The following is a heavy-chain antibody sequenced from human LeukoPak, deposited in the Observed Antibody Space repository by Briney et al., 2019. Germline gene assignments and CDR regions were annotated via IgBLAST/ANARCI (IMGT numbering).Heavy chain of an antibody. CDR1: GFTFSSYG. CDR2: ISYDGSNK. Sequence: PGGSLRLSCAASGFTFSSYGMHWVRQAPGKGLEWVAVISYDGSNKYYADSVKGRFTISRDNSKNTLYLQMNSLRAEDTAVYYCAKDHHYYASSGYPDYWGQGTLVTVSS. V-gene: IGHV3-30*18. D-gene: IGHD3-22*01. J-gene: IGHJ4*02. CDR3: AKDHHYYASSGYPDY.